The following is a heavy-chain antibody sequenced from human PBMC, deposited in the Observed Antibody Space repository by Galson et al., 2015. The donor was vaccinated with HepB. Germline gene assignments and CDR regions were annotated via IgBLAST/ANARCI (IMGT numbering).Heavy chain of an antibody. CDR1: GFTFDDYA. Sequence: SLRLSCAASGFTFDDYAMHWVRQAPGKGLEWVSGISWNSGTIVYADSVKGRFTISRDNAKNSLYLQMNSLRAEDTAFYYCAKGRYGSGSYYTAFDYWGQGILVTVSS. D-gene: IGHD3-10*01. CDR2: ISWNSGTI. J-gene: IGHJ4*02. V-gene: IGHV3-9*01. CDR3: AKGRYGSGSYYTAFDY.